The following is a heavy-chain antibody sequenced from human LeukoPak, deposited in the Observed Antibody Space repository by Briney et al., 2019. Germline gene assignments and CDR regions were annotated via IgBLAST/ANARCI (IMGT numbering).Heavy chain of an antibody. CDR3: TTDREYYDILTGCMGTFDY. V-gene: IGHV3-15*01. J-gene: IGHJ4*02. CDR2: IKSKTDGGTT. D-gene: IGHD3-9*01. Sequence: GGSLRLSCAASGFTFSNAWMSWVRQAPGKGLEWVGRIKSKTDGGTTDYAAPVKGRFTISRDDSKNTLYLQMNSLKTEDTAVYYCTTDREYYDILTGCMGTFDYWGQGTLVTVSS. CDR1: GFTFSNAW.